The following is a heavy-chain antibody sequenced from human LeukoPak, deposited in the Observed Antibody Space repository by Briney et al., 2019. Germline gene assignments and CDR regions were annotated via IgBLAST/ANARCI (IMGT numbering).Heavy chain of an antibody. CDR3: ASRFHYYDSSGYSTLQY. J-gene: IGHJ4*02. Sequence: SVKVSCKASGGTFSSYAISWVRQAPGQGLEWVGGIIPIFGTANYAQKFQGRVTITADESTSTAYMELSSLRSEDTAVYYCASRFHYYDSSGYSTLQYWGQGTLVTVSS. V-gene: IGHV1-69*01. CDR2: IIPIFGTA. CDR1: GGTFSSYA. D-gene: IGHD3-22*01.